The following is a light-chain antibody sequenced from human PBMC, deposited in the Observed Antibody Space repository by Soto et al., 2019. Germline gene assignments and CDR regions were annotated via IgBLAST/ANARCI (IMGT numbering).Light chain of an antibody. CDR2: GAS. CDR1: QSVSSSY. V-gene: IGKV3-20*01. CDR3: QQYGSSLGT. Sequence: EIVLTQSPGTLSLSPGDRATLSCRASQSVSSSYLAWYQQKPGQAPRLLIYGASSRATGIPDRFSGSGSGTDFTLTISRLEPEDFAVYYFQQYGSSLGTFGQGTKVEIK. J-gene: IGKJ1*01.